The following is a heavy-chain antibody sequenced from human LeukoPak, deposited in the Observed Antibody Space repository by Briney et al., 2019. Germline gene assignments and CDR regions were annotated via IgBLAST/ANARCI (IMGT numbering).Heavy chain of an antibody. CDR1: GGSFSGYY. D-gene: IGHD3-3*01. CDR3: ARDGTMRSGPAFDI. Sequence: TSETLSLTCAVYGGSFSGYYWSWIRQPPGKGLEWIGEINHSGSTNYNPSLKSRVTISVDTSKNQFSLKLSSVTAADTAVYYCARDGTMRSGPAFDIWGQGTMVTVSS. V-gene: IGHV4-34*01. CDR2: INHSGST. J-gene: IGHJ3*02.